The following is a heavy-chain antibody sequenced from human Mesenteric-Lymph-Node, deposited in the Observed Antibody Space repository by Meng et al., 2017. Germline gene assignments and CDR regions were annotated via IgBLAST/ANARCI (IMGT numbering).Heavy chain of an antibody. CDR2: IYYSGST. D-gene: IGHD3-22*01. Sequence: QVQLQESGPGLVKPSQTLSLTCTVSGGSISSGGHSWSWIRQHPGKGLEWIAHIYYSGSTYYNPSLKSRVILSVDTSKNQFSLKLSSVTAADTAVYYCARVDSSGYFLDYWGQGTLVTVSS. J-gene: IGHJ4*01. CDR1: GGSISSGGHS. CDR3: ARVDSSGYFLDY. V-gene: IGHV4-31*03.